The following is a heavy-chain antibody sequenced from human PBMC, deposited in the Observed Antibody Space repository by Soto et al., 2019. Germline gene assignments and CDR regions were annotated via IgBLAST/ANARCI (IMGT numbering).Heavy chain of an antibody. D-gene: IGHD2-15*01. V-gene: IGHV1-69*01. CDR1: GGTFSSYA. Sequence: QVQLVQSGAEVKKPGSSVKVSCKASGGTFSSYAISWVRQAPGQGLEWMGGIIPIFGTANYAQKFQGRVTITADESTSTAYMELSSMRSEDTAVYYCARVPPCSGGSCYDAFDIWGQGTMVTVSS. CDR3: ARVPPCSGGSCYDAFDI. CDR2: IIPIFGTA. J-gene: IGHJ3*02.